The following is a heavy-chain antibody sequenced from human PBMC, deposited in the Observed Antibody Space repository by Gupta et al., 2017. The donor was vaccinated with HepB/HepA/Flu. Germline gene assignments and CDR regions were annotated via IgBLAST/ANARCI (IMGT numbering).Heavy chain of an antibody. J-gene: IGHJ3*02. Sequence: QVQLQESGPGLVKPSQTLSLTCAVSGDSISTSNYFWGWIRQRPGKGLEWIGYIHYTGSTFYNPSLESRVTISRDTSKNQFSLKLRSVTAADTAVYYCAREVDVATTTDAFDIWGQGTMVTVS. D-gene: IGHD5-12*01. CDR1: GDSISTSNYF. CDR3: AREVDVATTTDAFDI. CDR2: IHYTGST. V-gene: IGHV4-31*11.